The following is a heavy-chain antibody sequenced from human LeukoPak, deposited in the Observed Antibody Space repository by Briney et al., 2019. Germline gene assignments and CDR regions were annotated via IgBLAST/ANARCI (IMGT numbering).Heavy chain of an antibody. D-gene: IGHD2-21*02. Sequence: PGGSLRLSCAASGFTFSSYEMNWVRQAPGKGPVWVSYISSTGNTIFYADFVKGRFTISRDNAKNSLYLQMNSLRAVDTAVYYCARGGDSRNYYYYMDVWGKGTTVTVSS. J-gene: IGHJ6*03. CDR2: ISSTGNTI. V-gene: IGHV3-48*03. CDR1: GFTFSSYE. CDR3: ARGGDSRNYYYYMDV.